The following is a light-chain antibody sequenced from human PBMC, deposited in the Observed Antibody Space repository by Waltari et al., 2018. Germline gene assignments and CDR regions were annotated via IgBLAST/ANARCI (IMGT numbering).Light chain of an antibody. CDR1: SSDVGGYNF. Sequence: QSALTQPASVSGSPGQSITISCSGISSDVGGYNFVSWYQQHPGKAPKLLIVDVSNRPSGVSNRFSGSKSGNTASLTISGRQPEDEADYYCSSYRRSSTYVLLGGGTKLTVL. CDR3: SSYRRSSTYVL. J-gene: IGLJ2*01. V-gene: IGLV2-14*03. CDR2: DVS.